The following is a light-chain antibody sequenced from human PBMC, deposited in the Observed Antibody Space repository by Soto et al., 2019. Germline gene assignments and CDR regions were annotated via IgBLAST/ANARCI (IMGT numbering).Light chain of an antibody. CDR1: SSDVGGYNY. CDR2: DVT. V-gene: IGLV2-14*01. J-gene: IGLJ3*02. Sequence: QSALTQPASVSGSPGQSITISCTGTSSDVGGYNYVSWYQQHPGKAPKLMIYDVTNRPSGVSNRFSGSKSGNTASPTISGLQAEDEADYYCSSYTSSSTPLVFGGGTKVTVL. CDR3: SSYTSSSTPLV.